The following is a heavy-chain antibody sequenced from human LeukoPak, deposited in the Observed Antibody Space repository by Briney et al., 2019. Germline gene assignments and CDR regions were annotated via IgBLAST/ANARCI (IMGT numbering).Heavy chain of an antibody. V-gene: IGHV3-21*01. D-gene: IGHD3-22*01. CDR2: ISSSSSYI. CDR3: ASFKVSELAGDSSGYSHYTDY. CDR1: GFTFSSYS. J-gene: IGHJ4*02. Sequence: GGSLRLSCAASGFTFSSYSMNWVRQAPGKGLEWVSSISSSSSYIYYADSVKGRFTISRDNAKNSLYLQMNSLRAEDTAVYYCASFKVSELAGDSSGYSHYTDYWGQGTLVTVSS.